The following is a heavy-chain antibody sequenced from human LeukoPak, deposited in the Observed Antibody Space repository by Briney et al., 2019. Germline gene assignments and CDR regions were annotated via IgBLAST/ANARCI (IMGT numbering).Heavy chain of an antibody. Sequence: GGSLRLSCAASGFIFNNFGLIWVRQAPGKGLELVSAISNDGGGTTYADFVKGRFTISRDNSKNTLFLQMNSLRAEDTALYYCAKGGSGYFLDLWGQGTLVTVSS. CDR1: GFIFNNFG. V-gene: IGHV3-23*01. CDR2: ISNDGGGT. J-gene: IGHJ5*02. CDR3: AKGGSGYFLDL. D-gene: IGHD3-22*01.